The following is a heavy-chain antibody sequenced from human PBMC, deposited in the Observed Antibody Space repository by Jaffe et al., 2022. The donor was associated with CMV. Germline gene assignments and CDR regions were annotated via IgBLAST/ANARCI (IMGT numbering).Heavy chain of an antibody. Sequence: QLHLQESGPGLAKPSETLSLTCTVSGGSISSSTYYWGWIRQPPGKGLEWIGSISYTGRTFYNPSLKSRVTISVDTSKNQFSLKLSSVTAADTAVYFCSRRPGDCSDTSCLWGAFDIWGQGTLVTVSS. D-gene: IGHD2-2*01. CDR1: GGSISSSTYY. J-gene: IGHJ3*02. V-gene: IGHV4-39*01. CDR3: SRRPGDCSDTSCLWGAFDI. CDR2: ISYTGRT.